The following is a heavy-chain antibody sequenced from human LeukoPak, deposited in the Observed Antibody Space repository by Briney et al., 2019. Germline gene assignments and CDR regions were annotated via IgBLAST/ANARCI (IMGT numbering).Heavy chain of an antibody. CDR3: ARSGSDYVWGSYGPKYFQH. D-gene: IGHD3-16*01. Sequence: SQTLSLTCTVSGGSISSGGYYWSWIRQHPGKGLEWIGYIYYSGSTYYNPSLKSRVTLSVDTSKNQFSLKLSSVTAADTAVYYCARSGSDYVWGSYGPKYFQHWGQGTLVTVSS. CDR2: IYYSGST. CDR1: GGSISSGGYY. J-gene: IGHJ1*01. V-gene: IGHV4-31*03.